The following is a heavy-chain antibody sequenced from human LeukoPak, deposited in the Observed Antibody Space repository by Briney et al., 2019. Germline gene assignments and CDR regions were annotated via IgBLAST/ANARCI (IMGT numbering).Heavy chain of an antibody. V-gene: IGHV3-23*01. J-gene: IGHJ4*02. D-gene: IGHD6-19*01. CDR1: GFSFSSYA. Sequence: GGSLRLSCAAAGFSFSSYAMTWVRQAPGKGLEWVSGIFSSGDSTYYADSVKGRFTISRDNSKNTLYLQMNTLRVEDTAVYYCATLGSSSGWYRVDYWGQGTLVTVSS. CDR3: ATLGSSSGWYRVDY. CDR2: IFSSGDST.